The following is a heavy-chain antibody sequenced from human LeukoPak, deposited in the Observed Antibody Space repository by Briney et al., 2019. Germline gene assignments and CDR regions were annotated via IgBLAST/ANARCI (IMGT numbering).Heavy chain of an antibody. CDR2: IYSDNT. CDR3: ATRRSNLFDY. J-gene: IGHJ4*02. D-gene: IGHD4-11*01. V-gene: IGHV3-53*01. Sequence: GGSLRLSCTVSGFTVSSNSMSWVRQAPGKGLEWVSFIYSDNTHYSDSVKGRFTISRDTSKNTLYLQMNSLRAEDTAVYYCATRRSNLFDYWGQGTLVTVSS. CDR1: GFTVSSNS.